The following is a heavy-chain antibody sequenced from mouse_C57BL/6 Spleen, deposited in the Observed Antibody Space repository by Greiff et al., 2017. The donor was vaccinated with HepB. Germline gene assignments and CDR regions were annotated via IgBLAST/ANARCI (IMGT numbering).Heavy chain of an antibody. Sequence: VMLVESGAELVRPGASVKLSCKASGYTFTDYYINWVKQRPGQGLEWIARIYPGSGNTYYNEKFKGKATLTAEKSSSTAYMQLSSLTSEDSAVYFCARRGGYYYFDYWGQGTTLTVSS. CDR1: GYTFTDYY. J-gene: IGHJ2*01. D-gene: IGHD2-3*01. CDR2: IYPGSGNT. V-gene: IGHV1-76*01. CDR3: ARRGGYYYFDY.